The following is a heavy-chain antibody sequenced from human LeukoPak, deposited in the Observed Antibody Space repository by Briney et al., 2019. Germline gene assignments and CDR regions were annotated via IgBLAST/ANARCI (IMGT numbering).Heavy chain of an antibody. CDR2: IWYDGSNK. J-gene: IGHJ1*01. CDR3: ARGDGYNDAEYLQH. V-gene: IGHV3-33*01. D-gene: IGHD5-24*01. Sequence: GGPLRLSCAPSGFTFRSYGMLWVRQARGKGREWVAVIWYDGSNKYYGDSVKGRFPIYRDISKRTLYLQMNSLRVEDTAVYYFARGDGYNDAEYLQHWGQGTLVTVS. CDR1: GFTFRSYG.